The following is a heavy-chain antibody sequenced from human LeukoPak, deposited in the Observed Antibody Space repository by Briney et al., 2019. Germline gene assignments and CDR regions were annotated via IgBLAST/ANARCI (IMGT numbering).Heavy chain of an antibody. CDR2: IRSKAYGGTT. Sequence: GGSLRLSCTASGFTFGDYAMSWVRQAPGKGLEWVGFIRSKAYGGTTEYAASVKGRFTISRDDSKSIAYLQMNSLKTEDTAVYYCTRETDYGDYNYYYYYMDVWGKGTTVTVS. V-gene: IGHV3-49*04. CDR1: GFTFGDYA. J-gene: IGHJ6*03. D-gene: IGHD4-17*01. CDR3: TRETDYGDYNYYYYYMDV.